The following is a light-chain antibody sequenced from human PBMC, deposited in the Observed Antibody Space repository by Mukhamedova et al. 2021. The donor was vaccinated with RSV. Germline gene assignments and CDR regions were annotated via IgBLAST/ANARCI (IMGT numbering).Light chain of an antibody. CDR1: SSDVGSY. Sequence: TGSSSDVGSYVSWYQQHPGGPPKLVMCGVTNRPSGVSSRFFGSKSGNTASLTISGLQAEDEADYYCSSYTITTTLIFGGGTKLTVL. CDR3: SSYTITTTLI. CDR2: GVT. J-gene: IGLJ2*01. V-gene: IGLV2-14*03.